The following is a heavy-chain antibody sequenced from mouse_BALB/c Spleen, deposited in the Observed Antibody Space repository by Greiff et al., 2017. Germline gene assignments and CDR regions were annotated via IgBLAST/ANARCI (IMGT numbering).Heavy chain of an antibody. CDR1: GFAFSSYD. CDR3: ARGGSPYYFDY. J-gene: IGHJ2*01. V-gene: IGHV5-12-1*01. D-gene: IGHD1-1*02. CDR2: ISSGGGST. Sequence: EVKLVESGGGLVKPGGSLKLSCAASGFAFSSYDMSWVRQTPEKRLEWVAYISSGGGSTYYPDTVKGRFTISRDNAKNTLYLEMSSLRSEDTAMYYCARGGSPYYFDYWGQGTTLTVSS.